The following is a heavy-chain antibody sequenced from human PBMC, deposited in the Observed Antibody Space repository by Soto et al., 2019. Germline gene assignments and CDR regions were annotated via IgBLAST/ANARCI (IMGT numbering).Heavy chain of an antibody. J-gene: IGHJ4*02. D-gene: IGHD7-27*01. CDR2: IYYSGST. V-gene: IGHV4-39*01. Sequence: SETLSLTCTVSGGSISSSSYYWGWIRQPPGKGLEWIGSIYYSGSTYYNPSLKSRVTISVDTSKNQFSLKLSSVTAADTAVYYCARPDNWGTLVDYWGQGTLATVS. CDR3: ARPDNWGTLVDY. CDR1: GGSISSSSYY.